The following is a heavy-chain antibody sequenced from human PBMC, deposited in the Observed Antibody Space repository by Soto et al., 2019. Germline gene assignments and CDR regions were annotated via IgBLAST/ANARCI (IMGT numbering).Heavy chain of an antibody. Sequence: QVQLVQSGAAVKKPGASVKVSCKASGYTFTTHGISWVRQAPGQGLEWMGWVSGDNGHTNYAQSLQGRVTMTTDTSKNTAYMELRSLRSDDKAVYYCARDLGYCRSGTCYREWFDPWGQGTLVTVSS. V-gene: IGHV1-18*01. CDR1: GYTFTTHG. D-gene: IGHD2-15*01. J-gene: IGHJ5*02. CDR2: VSGDNGHT. CDR3: ARDLGYCRSGTCYREWFDP.